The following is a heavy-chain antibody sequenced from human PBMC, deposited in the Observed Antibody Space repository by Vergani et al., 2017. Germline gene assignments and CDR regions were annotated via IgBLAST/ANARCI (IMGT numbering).Heavy chain of an antibody. J-gene: IGHJ4*02. D-gene: IGHD2-2*01. CDR1: GGSISSYY. CDR2: IYYSGST. CDR3: ARGGMRYCSSTSCPSFDY. Sequence: QVQLQESGPGLVKPSETLSLTCTVSGGSISSYYWSWIRQPPGKGLEWIGYIYYSGSTNYNPSLKSRVTISVATSKNQFSLKLSSVTAADTAVYYCARGGMRYCSSTSCPSFDYWGQGTLVTVSS. V-gene: IGHV4-59*01.